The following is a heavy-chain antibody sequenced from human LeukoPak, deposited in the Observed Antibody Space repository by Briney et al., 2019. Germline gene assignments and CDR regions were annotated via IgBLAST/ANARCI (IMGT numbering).Heavy chain of an antibody. Sequence: GRSLRLSCAASGFTFSSYAMHWVRQAPGKGLEWVAVISYDGSNKYYADSVKGRFTISRGNSKNTLYLQMNSLRAEDTAVYYCARGTSGTNYGMDVWGQGTTVTVSS. CDR3: ARGTSGTNYGMDV. CDR1: GFTFSSYA. D-gene: IGHD2-2*01. CDR2: ISYDGSNK. V-gene: IGHV3-30-3*01. J-gene: IGHJ6*02.